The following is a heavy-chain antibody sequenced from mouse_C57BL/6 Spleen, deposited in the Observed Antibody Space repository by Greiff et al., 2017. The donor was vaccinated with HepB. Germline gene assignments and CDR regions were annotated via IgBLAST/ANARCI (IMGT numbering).Heavy chain of an antibody. CDR3: ARYRYGNYVDWYFDV. D-gene: IGHD2-1*01. V-gene: IGHV1-18*01. CDR1: GYTFTDYN. Sequence: EVQLQQSGPELVKPGASVKIPCKASGYTFTDYNMDWVQQSHGKSLEWIGDINPNNGGTIYNQKFKGKATLTVDKSSSTAYMELRSLTSEDTAVYYCARYRYGNYVDWYFDVWGTGTTVTVSS. J-gene: IGHJ1*03. CDR2: INPNNGGT.